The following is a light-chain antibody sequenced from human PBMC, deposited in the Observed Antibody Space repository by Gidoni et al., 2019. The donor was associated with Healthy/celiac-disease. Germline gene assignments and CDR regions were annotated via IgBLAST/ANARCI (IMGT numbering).Light chain of an antibody. V-gene: IGKV2-28*01. CDR1: QSLLHSNGYNY. Sequence: DIVMTQSPLSLPVTPGEPASISFRSSQSLLHSNGYNYLDWYLQKPGQAPQLLIYLGSNRASGVPDRLSGSGSGTDFTLKISRVEAEDVGVYYCMQALQTPWTCGQGTKVEIK. CDR2: LGS. J-gene: IGKJ1*01. CDR3: MQALQTPWT.